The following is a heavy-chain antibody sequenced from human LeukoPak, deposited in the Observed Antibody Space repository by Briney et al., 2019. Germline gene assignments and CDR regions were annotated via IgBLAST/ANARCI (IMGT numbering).Heavy chain of an antibody. CDR1: GFTFSSYA. CDR2: ISYDGSNK. D-gene: IGHD3-22*01. V-gene: IGHV3-30*04. J-gene: IGHJ4*02. Sequence: SGGSLRLSCAASGFTFSSYAMRWVRQAPGKGLEWVAVISYDGSNKYYADSVKGRFTISRDNSKNTLYLQMNSLRAEDTAVYYCARDERAYYYDSSGYYYAPLADYWGQGTLVTVSS. CDR3: ARDERAYYYDSSGYYYAPLADY.